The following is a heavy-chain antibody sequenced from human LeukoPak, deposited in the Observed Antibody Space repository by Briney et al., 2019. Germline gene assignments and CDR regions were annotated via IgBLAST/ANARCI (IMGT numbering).Heavy chain of an antibody. D-gene: IGHD6-13*01. CDR1: GGSISSYY. CDR2: IYTSGSA. CDR3: ASLAAGGVGY. J-gene: IGHJ4*02. Sequence: SETLSLTCTVSGGSISSYYWSWIRQPAGKGLEWIGRIYTSGSANYSPSLKSRVTMSVDTAKNQFSLRLTSVTAADTAVYYCASLAAGGVGYWGQGTLVTVSS. V-gene: IGHV4-4*07.